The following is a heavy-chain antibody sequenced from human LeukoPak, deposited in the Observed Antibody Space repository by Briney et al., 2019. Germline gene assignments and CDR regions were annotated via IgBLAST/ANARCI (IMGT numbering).Heavy chain of an antibody. CDR2: ISGSGGST. V-gene: IGHV3-23*01. CDR1: GFTFSSYG. CDR3: AKDYYGDYGNFDY. J-gene: IGHJ4*02. Sequence: GGTLRLSCAASGFTFSSYGMSWVRQAPGKGLEWVSAISGSGGSTYYADSVKGRFTISRDNSKNTLYLQMNSLRAEDTAVYYCAKDYYGDYGNFDYWGQGTLVTVSS. D-gene: IGHD4-17*01.